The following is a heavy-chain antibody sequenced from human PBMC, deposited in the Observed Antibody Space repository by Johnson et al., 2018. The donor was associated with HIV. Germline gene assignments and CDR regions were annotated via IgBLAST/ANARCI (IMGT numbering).Heavy chain of an antibody. J-gene: IGHJ3*02. V-gene: IGHV3-30*03. CDR1: GFTFSSYG. CDR2: ISYDGSNK. Sequence: QVQLVESGGGVVQPGRSLRLSCAASGFTFSSYGMHWVRQAPGKGLEWVAVISYDGSNKYYADSVKGRFSISRDNSKNTLHLQMNSLRAEDTAVYYCARDGQMTLGDDAFDIWGQGTMFTVSS. CDR3: ARDGQMTLGDDAFDI. D-gene: IGHD3-16*01.